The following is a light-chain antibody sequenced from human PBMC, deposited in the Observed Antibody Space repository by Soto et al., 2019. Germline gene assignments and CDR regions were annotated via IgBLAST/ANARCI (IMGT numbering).Light chain of an antibody. CDR3: QQYDNLPLP. CDR1: QDIKNY. V-gene: IGKV1-33*01. CDR2: DAS. Sequence: DIQVTQTKSSLSASVGDRVTITCQASQDIKNYLNWYQQKSGKAPKLLIYDASDLETGVPSRFSGSGSGTDFTFTINSLQPEDIATYYCQQYDNLPLPFGGRTKVAIK. J-gene: IGKJ4*01.